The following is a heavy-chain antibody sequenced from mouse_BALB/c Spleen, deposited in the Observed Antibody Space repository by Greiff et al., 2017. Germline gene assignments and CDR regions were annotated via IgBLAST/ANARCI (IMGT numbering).Heavy chain of an antibody. Sequence: QVQLQQSGAELMKPGASVKISCKATGYTFSSYWIEWVKQRPGHGLEWIGEILPGSGSTNYNEKFKGKATFTADTSSNTAYMQLSSLTSEDSAVYYCARGVYYYGSYWYFDVWGAGTTVTVSS. CDR1: GYTFSSYW. D-gene: IGHD1-1*01. CDR3: ARGVYYYGSYWYFDV. V-gene: IGHV1-9*01. CDR2: ILPGSGST. J-gene: IGHJ1*01.